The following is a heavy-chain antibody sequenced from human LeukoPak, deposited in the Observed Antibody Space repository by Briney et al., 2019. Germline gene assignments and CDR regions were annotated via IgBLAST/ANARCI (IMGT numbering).Heavy chain of an antibody. J-gene: IGHJ4*02. D-gene: IGHD3-16*01. V-gene: IGHV3-30*03. CDR2: ISYDGSNK. CDR3: ATNTDYRFDY. Sequence: PGGSLRLSCAASGFTFSSYGMHWVRQAPGKGLEWVAVISYDGSNKYYADSVKGRFTISRDNSKNTLYLQMNSLRVEDTAIYYCATNTDYRFDYWGQGILVTVSS. CDR1: GFTFSSYG.